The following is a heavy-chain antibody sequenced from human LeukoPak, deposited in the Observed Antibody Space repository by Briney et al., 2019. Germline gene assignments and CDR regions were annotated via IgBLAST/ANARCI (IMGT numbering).Heavy chain of an antibody. V-gene: IGHV4-34*01. CDR3: ARAPGAKTPISDY. CDR1: GGSFSGYY. Sequence: SETLSLTCAVYGGSFSGYYWSWIRQPPGKGLEWIGEINHSGSTNYNPSLKSRVTISVDTSKDQFCLKLSSVAAADTAVYYCARAPGAKTPISDYWGQGTLVTVSS. J-gene: IGHJ4*02. D-gene: IGHD4/OR15-4a*01. CDR2: INHSGST.